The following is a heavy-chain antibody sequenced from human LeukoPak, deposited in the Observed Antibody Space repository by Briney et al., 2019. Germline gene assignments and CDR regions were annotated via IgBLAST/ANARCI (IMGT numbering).Heavy chain of an antibody. CDR3: ARDHNSYDGGYYYYMDV. CDR2: ISSSSSYI. CDR1: GFTFSSYS. J-gene: IGHJ6*03. Sequence: GGSLRLSCAASGFTFSSYSMNWVRQAPGKGLEWVSSISSSSSYIYYADSVKGRFTISRVNAKNSLYLQMNSLRAEDTAVYYCARDHNSYDGGYYYYMDVWGKGTTVTVSS. V-gene: IGHV3-21*01. D-gene: IGHD2-8*01.